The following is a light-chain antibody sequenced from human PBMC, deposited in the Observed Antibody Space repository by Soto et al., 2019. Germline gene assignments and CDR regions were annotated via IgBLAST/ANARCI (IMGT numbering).Light chain of an antibody. CDR3: QQGYSYIT. J-gene: IGKJ5*01. CDR1: QDISSY. V-gene: IGKV1-39*01. CDR2: GAS. Sequence: DIQMTQSPSSLSASVGDRVIISCRASQDISSYLNWYQHKPGKAPELLIYGASSVQSGVPSRFSGSGSGTDFTLTINSLQPEDVATYYCQQGYSYITFAQGTRLDIK.